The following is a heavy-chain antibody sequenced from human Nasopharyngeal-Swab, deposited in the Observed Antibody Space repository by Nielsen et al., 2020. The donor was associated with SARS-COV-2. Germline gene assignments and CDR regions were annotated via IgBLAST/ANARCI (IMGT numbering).Heavy chain of an antibody. CDR1: GFTFSDYY. CDR2: ISSSSSYT. Sequence: GESLKISCAASGFTFSDYYMSWIRQAPGKGLEWVSYISSSSSYTYYADSVKGRFTISRDNSKNTLYLQMNSLRAEDTAVYYCASPRGYSYGPFDYWGQGTLVTVSS. V-gene: IGHV3-11*03. D-gene: IGHD5-18*01. CDR3: ASPRGYSYGPFDY. J-gene: IGHJ4*02.